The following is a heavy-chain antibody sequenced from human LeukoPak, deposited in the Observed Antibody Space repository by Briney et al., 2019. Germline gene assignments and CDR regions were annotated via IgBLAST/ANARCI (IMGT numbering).Heavy chain of an antibody. J-gene: IGHJ5*02. Sequence: ASVKVSCKASGYTFTGYYVHWVRQAPGQGLEWMGWINPNSGGTNYAQKFQGRVTMTRDTSISTAYMELSRLRSDDTAVYYCARASPPYCSSTSCWFDPWGQGTLVTVSS. D-gene: IGHD2-2*01. V-gene: IGHV1-2*02. CDR1: GYTFTGYY. CDR2: INPNSGGT. CDR3: ARASPPYCSSTSCWFDP.